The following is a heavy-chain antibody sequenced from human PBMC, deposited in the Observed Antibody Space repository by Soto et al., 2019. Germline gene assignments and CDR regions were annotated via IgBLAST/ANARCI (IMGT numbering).Heavy chain of an antibody. CDR1: GFTFSSYA. J-gene: IGHJ6*02. D-gene: IGHD3-10*01. Sequence: PGGSLRLSCAASGFTFSSYAMSWVRQAPGKGLEWVSAITYDGSSTYYADSVKGRFTISRDNSKNTLYLQMNSLRAEDTAVYYCAKDLDYYGSGSLEVGMDVWGQGTTVTVS. V-gene: IGHV3-23*01. CDR3: AKDLDYYGSGSLEVGMDV. CDR2: ITYDGSST.